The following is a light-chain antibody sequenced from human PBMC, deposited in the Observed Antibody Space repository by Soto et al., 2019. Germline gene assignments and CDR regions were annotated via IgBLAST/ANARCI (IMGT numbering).Light chain of an antibody. J-gene: IGKJ3*01. CDR1: QIIGNY. CDR3: SPA. Sequence: SSLSASVGDRVTITCRASQIIGNYLNWYQQKPGKAPKFLIYAASTLQSGVPSRFSGSGSGTDFTLTINSFHPDKFPHTSCSPAFG. CDR2: AAS. V-gene: IGKV1-39*01.